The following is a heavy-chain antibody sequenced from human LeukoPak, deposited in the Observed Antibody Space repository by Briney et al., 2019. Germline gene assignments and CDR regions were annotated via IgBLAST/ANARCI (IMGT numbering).Heavy chain of an antibody. D-gene: IGHD6-19*01. CDR3: ARRGSIAVAGTELDI. J-gene: IGHJ3*02. V-gene: IGHV5-51*01. CDR1: GYSFPNYW. Sequence: GESLKISCKGSGYSFPNYWIGWVRQMPGKGLEWMGIIYPGDSDTRYSPSFQGQVTTSADKSISTAYLQWSSLKASDTAMYYCARRGSIAVAGTELDIWGQGTMVTVSS. CDR2: IYPGDSDT.